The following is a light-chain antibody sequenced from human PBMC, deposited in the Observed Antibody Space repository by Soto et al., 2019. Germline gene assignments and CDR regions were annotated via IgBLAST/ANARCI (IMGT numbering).Light chain of an antibody. CDR2: EVR. J-gene: IGLJ2*01. Sequence: QSALTQPASVSGSPEQSITISCTGTSSDVGAYNLVSWYQQHPGRAPQLIIYEVRNRPSGISFRFSGSKSGNTASLTISGLQAEDEADYYCSSYTSKSSLIFGGGTKLTVL. CDR1: SSDVGAYNL. V-gene: IGLV2-14*02. CDR3: SSYTSKSSLI.